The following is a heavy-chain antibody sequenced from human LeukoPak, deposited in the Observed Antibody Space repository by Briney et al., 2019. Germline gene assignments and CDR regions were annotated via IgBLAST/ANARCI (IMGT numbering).Heavy chain of an antibody. J-gene: IGHJ6*03. CDR1: GFTFSSYW. Sequence: GGSLRLSCAASGFTFSSYWMSWVRQAPGKGLEWVANIKQDGSEKYYVDSVKGRFTISRDNAKNSLYLQMNSLRAEDTAVYYCAREGDCSSTSCYWGFGYYYYMDVWGKGTTVTISS. CDR2: IKQDGSEK. CDR3: AREGDCSSTSCYWGFGYYYYMDV. V-gene: IGHV3-7*01. D-gene: IGHD2-2*01.